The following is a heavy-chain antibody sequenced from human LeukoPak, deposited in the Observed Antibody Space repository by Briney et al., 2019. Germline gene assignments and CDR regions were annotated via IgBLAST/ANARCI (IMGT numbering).Heavy chain of an antibody. V-gene: IGHV3-30*04. D-gene: IGHD3-10*01. CDR3: ARDHRGVRDYFDY. CDR2: ISYDGSNK. CDR1: GFTFRNHA. Sequence: GRSLRLSCAASGFTFRNHAMHWVRQAPGKGLEWVAVISYDGSNKYYADSVKGRFTISRDNSKNTLYLEMDSLRAEDTAVYYCARDHRGVRDYFDYWGQGTLVTVSS. J-gene: IGHJ4*02.